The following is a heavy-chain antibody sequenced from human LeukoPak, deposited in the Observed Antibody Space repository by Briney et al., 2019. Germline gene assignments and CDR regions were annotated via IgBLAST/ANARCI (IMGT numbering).Heavy chain of an antibody. J-gene: IGHJ3*02. CDR3: ASGQRTVQLERRRAGGDAFDT. Sequence: GESLKISCKGSGYSFTSYWIDWVRQMPGKGLEWMGIIYPGDSDTRYSPSFQGQVTISADKSISTAYLQWSSLKASDTAMYYCASGQRTVQLERRRAGGDAFDTWGQGTMVTVSS. V-gene: IGHV5-51*01. D-gene: IGHD1-1*01. CDR2: IYPGDSDT. CDR1: GYSFTSYW.